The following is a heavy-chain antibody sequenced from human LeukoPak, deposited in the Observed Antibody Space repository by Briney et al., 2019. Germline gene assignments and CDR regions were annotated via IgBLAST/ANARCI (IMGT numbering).Heavy chain of an antibody. D-gene: IGHD3-22*01. Sequence: SETLSLTCAVYGGSFSGYYWSWIRQPPGKGLEWIGEINHSGSTNYNPSLKSRVTISVDTSKNQFSLKLSSVTAADTAVYYCARGEFTYCYDSSGPAGYWGQGTLVTVSS. CDR1: GGSFSGYY. CDR3: ARGEFTYCYDSSGPAGY. V-gene: IGHV4-34*01. J-gene: IGHJ4*02. CDR2: INHSGST.